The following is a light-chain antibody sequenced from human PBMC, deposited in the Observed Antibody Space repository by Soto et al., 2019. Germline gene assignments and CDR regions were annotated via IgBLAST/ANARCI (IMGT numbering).Light chain of an antibody. Sequence: QSALTQPASVSGSPGETITTSCTGTSNDVGGYGYVSWYRQYAGKAPTLMVSEVSYRPSGVSDRFSGSKSGTTAFLTISGLQTEDEGHYYCSSYSPSSLLFGGGTKLTVL. V-gene: IGLV2-14*01. CDR2: EVS. CDR3: SSYSPSSLL. J-gene: IGLJ3*02. CDR1: SNDVGGYGY.